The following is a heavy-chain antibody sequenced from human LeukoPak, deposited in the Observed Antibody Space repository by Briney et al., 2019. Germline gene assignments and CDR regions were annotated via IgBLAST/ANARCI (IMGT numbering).Heavy chain of an antibody. D-gene: IGHD5-18*01. CDR1: GFTFSSYG. V-gene: IGHV3-30*02. CDR3: AKDLGIQLWSYFDY. Sequence: TGGSLRLSCAASGFTFSSYGMHWVRQAPGKGLEWVAFIRYDGSNKYYADSVKGRFTISRDNSKNTLYLQMNSLRAEDTAVYYCAKDLGIQLWSYFDYWGQGTLVTVSS. CDR2: IRYDGSNK. J-gene: IGHJ4*02.